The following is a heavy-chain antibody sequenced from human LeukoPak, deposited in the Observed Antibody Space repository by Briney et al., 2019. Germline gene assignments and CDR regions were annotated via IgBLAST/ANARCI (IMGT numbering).Heavy chain of an antibody. CDR1: GYTFTGYY. V-gene: IGHV1-2*02. CDR2: INPNSGGT. J-gene: IGHJ4*02. Sequence: ASVKVSCKASGYTFTGYYMHWVRQAPGQGLEWMGWINPNSGGTDYAQKFQGRVTMTRDTSISTAYMELSRLRSDDTALYYCARGDDNGDYEAIDWGQGTLVTVSS. CDR3: ARGDDNGDYEAID. D-gene: IGHD4-17*01.